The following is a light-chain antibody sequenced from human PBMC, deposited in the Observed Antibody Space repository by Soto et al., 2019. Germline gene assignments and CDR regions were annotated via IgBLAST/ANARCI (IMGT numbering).Light chain of an antibody. CDR3: NSYTGSSTYV. CDR2: EVS. V-gene: IGLV2-18*02. J-gene: IGLJ1*01. Sequence: QSALTQPPSVSGSPGQSVAISFTGTSSDVGSYNRVSWYQQSPGAAPKLMIYEVSNRPSGVPDRFSGSKSGNTASLTISGLQAEDEDDYYCNSYTGSSTYVFGTGTKVTVL. CDR1: SSDVGSYNR.